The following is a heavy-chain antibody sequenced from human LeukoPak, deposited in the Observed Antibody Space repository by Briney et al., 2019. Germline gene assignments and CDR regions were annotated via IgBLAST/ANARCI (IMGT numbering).Heavy chain of an antibody. J-gene: IGHJ4*02. Sequence: PSETLSLTYTVSGGSISSSSYYWGWIRQPPGKGLEWIGSIDYSGSTYYNPSLKSRVTISVDTSKNQFSLKLRSVTAADTAVYYCARRITGTTSDSFDYWGQGTLVTVSS. CDR2: IDYSGST. CDR1: GGSISSSSYY. CDR3: ARRITGTTSDSFDY. D-gene: IGHD1-20*01. V-gene: IGHV4-39*01.